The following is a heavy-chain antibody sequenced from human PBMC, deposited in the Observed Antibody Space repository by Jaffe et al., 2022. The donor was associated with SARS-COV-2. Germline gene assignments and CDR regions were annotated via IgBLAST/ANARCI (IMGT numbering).Heavy chain of an antibody. CDR2: ISRSSDTI. CDR1: RFSFSDYS. CDR3: ARDYYDSSGYYSYYFYGMDV. Sequence: EVQLVESGGGLVQPGGSLRLSCAASRFSFSDYSMNWVRQAPGEGLEWVSYISRSSDTIYYADSVKGRFTISRDNAKNSLYLQMNSLRDEDTAVYYCARDYYDSSGYYSYYFYGMDVWGQGTTVTVSS. D-gene: IGHD3-22*01. V-gene: IGHV3-48*02. J-gene: IGHJ6*02.